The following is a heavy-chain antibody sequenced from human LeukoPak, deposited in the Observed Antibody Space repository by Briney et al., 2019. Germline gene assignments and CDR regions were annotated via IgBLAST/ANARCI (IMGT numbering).Heavy chain of an antibody. V-gene: IGHV1-2*02. D-gene: IGHD2-15*01. Sequence: GASVKVSCKASGYTFTGYYMHWVRQAPGQGLEWMGWINPNSGGTNYAQKFQGRVTMTRDTSISTAYMELRSLRSDDTAVYYCARDLYCSGGSCYPGHFDYWGQGTLVTVSS. J-gene: IGHJ4*02. CDR3: ARDLYCSGGSCYPGHFDY. CDR2: INPNSGGT. CDR1: GYTFTGYY.